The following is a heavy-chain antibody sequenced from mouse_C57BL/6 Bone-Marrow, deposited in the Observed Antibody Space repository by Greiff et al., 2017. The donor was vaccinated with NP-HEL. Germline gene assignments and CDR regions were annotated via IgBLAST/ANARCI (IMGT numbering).Heavy chain of an antibody. J-gene: IGHJ3*01. D-gene: IGHD1-1*01. V-gene: IGHV1-55*01. Sequence: QVQLKESGAELVKPGASVKMSCKASGYTFTSYWITWVKQRPGQGLEWIGDIYPGSGSTNYNEKFKSKATLTVDTSSSTAYMQLSSLTSEDSAVYYCAREEGGSPSAYWGQGTLVTVSA. CDR1: GYTFTSYW. CDR2: IYPGSGST. CDR3: AREEGGSPSAY.